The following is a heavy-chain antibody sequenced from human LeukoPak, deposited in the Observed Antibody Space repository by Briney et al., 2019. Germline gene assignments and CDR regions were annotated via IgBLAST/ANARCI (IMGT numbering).Heavy chain of an antibody. Sequence: ASVKVSCKASGGTFSSYAISWVRQAPGQGLEWMGGIIPIFGTANYAQKFQGRVTITADESTSTAYMELSSLRSEDTAVYYCARGRFGELLPYFDYWGQGTLVTVSS. D-gene: IGHD3-10*01. CDR2: IIPIFGTA. V-gene: IGHV1-69*13. J-gene: IGHJ4*02. CDR3: ARGRFGELLPYFDY. CDR1: GGTFSSYA.